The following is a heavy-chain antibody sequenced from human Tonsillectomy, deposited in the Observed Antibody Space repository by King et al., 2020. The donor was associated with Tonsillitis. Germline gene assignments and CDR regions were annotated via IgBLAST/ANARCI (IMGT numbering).Heavy chain of an antibody. V-gene: IGHV2-70*01. CDR1: GFSLSTSTMC. J-gene: IGHJ3*01. Sequence: TLKESGPALVEPPKTLTLTCTFSGFSLSTSTMCVSWIRQPPGKALEWLALVDWDDDKYYNRSLKTRLTISKDTSKNQVVLTITNMDPVDTATYYCARIHSGVGDAFDFWGQGTMVTVSS. D-gene: IGHD6-25*01. CDR3: ARIHSGVGDAFDF. CDR2: VDWDDDK.